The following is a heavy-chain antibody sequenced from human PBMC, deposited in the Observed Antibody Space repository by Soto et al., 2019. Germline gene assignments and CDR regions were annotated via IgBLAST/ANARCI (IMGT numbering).Heavy chain of an antibody. CDR1: GFTFSNYW. CDR3: VRTSLVVAVATRQDF. Sequence: EVQLVESGGGLVQPGESLRLSCAASGFTFSNYWMHWVRQAPGKGLVWVSRIDSDGSRITYAHFVKGRFTISRDNAKNTVYLHMNSLPAEDTAVYYCVRTSLVVAVATRQDFWGQGTLVTVSS. D-gene: IGHD2-15*01. CDR2: IDSDGSRI. J-gene: IGHJ4*02. V-gene: IGHV3-74*01.